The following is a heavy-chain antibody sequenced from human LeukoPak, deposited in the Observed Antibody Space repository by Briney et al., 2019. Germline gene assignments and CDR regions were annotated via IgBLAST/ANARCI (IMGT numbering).Heavy chain of an antibody. V-gene: IGHV3-30*18. D-gene: IGHD4-23*01. J-gene: IGHJ4*02. Sequence: GTSLRLSCAASGFTFSQYAMHWVRQAPGKGLEWVAVMSYDGFVQYYADSVTGRFTISRDNSKNTLYLQMNSLRPDDTAFYYCAKVMVTVVTTSKLDSWGQGTLVTVSS. CDR3: AKVMVTVVTTSKLDS. CDR2: MSYDGFVQ. CDR1: GFTFSQYA.